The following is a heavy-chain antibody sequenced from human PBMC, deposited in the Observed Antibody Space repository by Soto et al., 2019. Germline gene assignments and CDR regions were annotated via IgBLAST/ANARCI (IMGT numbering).Heavy chain of an antibody. CDR2: IYYSGGT. J-gene: IGHJ4*02. D-gene: IGHD3-22*01. V-gene: IGHV4-31*03. CDR1: GVSISSGGYY. CDR3: ARGYYYDSSGFDY. Sequence: SETLSLTCTVSGVSISSGGYYWTWIRQHPQKGLEWIGHIYYSGGTYYNPSLKSRVTVSVDTSKNQFSLKLSSVTAADTAVYYCARGYYYDSSGFDYWGQGTLVTVSS.